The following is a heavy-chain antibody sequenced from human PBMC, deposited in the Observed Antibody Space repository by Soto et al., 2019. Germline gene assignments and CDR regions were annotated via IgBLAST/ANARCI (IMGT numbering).Heavy chain of an antibody. CDR3: AKYSGDFPVYNGLNV. J-gene: IGHJ6*02. Sequence: VQLVESGGGLVQPGGSLRLSCAASGFMFSSYEMNWVRQAPGKGLEWVSHISSSGTIIYNADSVKGRFTISRDNAKNSLYLHMNSLRAEDTAVYYCAKYSGDFPVYNGLNVWGQGTTVTVSS. CDR1: GFMFSSYE. CDR2: ISSSGTII. V-gene: IGHV3-48*03. D-gene: IGHD1-26*01.